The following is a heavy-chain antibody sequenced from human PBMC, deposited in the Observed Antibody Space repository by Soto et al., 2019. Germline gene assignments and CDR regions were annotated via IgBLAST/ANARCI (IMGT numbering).Heavy chain of an antibody. D-gene: IGHD3-9*01. CDR2: IGTSGSTK. Sequence: PGGSLRLSCAASGFSFNLHEMNWVRQAPGKGLEWISYIGTSGSTKYYADSVQGRFTITRDNTKNSLYLEMNSLRGDDTGIYYCARAGGSRAFDWPYSDSWGQGTTVTVSS. V-gene: IGHV3-48*03. J-gene: IGHJ6*02. CDR1: GFSFNLHE. CDR3: ARAGGSRAFDWPYSDS.